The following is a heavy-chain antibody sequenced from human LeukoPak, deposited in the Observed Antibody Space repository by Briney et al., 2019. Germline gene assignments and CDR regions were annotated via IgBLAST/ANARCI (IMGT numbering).Heavy chain of an antibody. J-gene: IGHJ4*02. Sequence: PGGSLRLSCTASGFTFGDYAVSWVRQAPGKGLEWVGFIRSKAYGGTTEYAASVKGRFTISRDDSKSIAYLQMNSLKTEDTAVYYCTRDLGCGGGSCYRYYDYWGQGTLVTVSS. D-gene: IGHD2-15*01. CDR3: TRDLGCGGGSCYRYYDY. CDR2: IRSKAYGGTT. CDR1: GFTFGDYA. V-gene: IGHV3-49*04.